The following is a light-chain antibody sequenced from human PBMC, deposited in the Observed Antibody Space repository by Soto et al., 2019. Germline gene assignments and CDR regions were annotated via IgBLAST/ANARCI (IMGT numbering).Light chain of an antibody. J-gene: IGKJ2*01. CDR2: GAS. CDR3: QQYGSSPPYT. Sequence: EIVLTQSPGILSLSPGERATLSCRAGQSVSSSYLAWYQQKPGQAPRLLIYGASNRATGIPDRFSASGSKTTFTLTISRLEPEDFAVYYCQQYGSSPPYTFGQVTKLEIK. V-gene: IGKV3-20*01. CDR1: QSVSSSY.